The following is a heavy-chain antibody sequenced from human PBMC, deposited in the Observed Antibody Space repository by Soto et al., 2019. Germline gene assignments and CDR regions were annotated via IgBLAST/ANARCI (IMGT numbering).Heavy chain of an antibody. CDR3: ARDYDFWSGPQRKSAFDI. Sequence: PSETLSLTCTVSGGSISSYYWSWIRQPPGKGLEWIGYIYYSGSTNYNPSLESRVTISVDTSKNQFSLKLSSVTAADTAVYYCARDYDFWSGPQRKSAFDIWGQGTMVTVSS. CDR2: IYYSGST. CDR1: GGSISSYY. D-gene: IGHD3-3*01. V-gene: IGHV4-59*01. J-gene: IGHJ3*02.